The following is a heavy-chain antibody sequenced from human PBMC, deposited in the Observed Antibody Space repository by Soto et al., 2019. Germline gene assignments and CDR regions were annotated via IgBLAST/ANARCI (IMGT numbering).Heavy chain of an antibody. CDR1: GFTFSSYS. D-gene: IGHD2-15*01. Sequence: GGSLRLSCAASGFTFSSYSMNWVRQAPGKGLEWVSSISSSSSYIYYADSVKGRFTISRDNAKNSLYLQMNSLRAEDTAVYYCARAPYCSGGSCYLVQVYFDYWGQGTLVTVSS. V-gene: IGHV3-21*01. CDR2: ISSSSSYI. CDR3: ARAPYCSGGSCYLVQVYFDY. J-gene: IGHJ4*02.